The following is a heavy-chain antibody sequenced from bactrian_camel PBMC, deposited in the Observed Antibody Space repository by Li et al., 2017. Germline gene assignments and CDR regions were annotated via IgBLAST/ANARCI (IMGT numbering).Heavy chain of an antibody. CDR3: AADFNLWGATCHEQTGEHEYAY. CDR2: IYTHGDTT. D-gene: IGHD5*01. J-gene: IGHJ4*01. Sequence: HVQLVESGGGSVQTGGSLTLSCAATGPFYPTYCMGWFRQAPGKGLEWVSLIYTHGDTTTYADSVKGRFTISLDNAKDTLYLQMNNVRPEDAAMYYCAADFNLWGATCHEQTGEHEYAYWGQGTQVTVS. V-gene: IGHV3S1*01. CDR1: GPFYPTYC.